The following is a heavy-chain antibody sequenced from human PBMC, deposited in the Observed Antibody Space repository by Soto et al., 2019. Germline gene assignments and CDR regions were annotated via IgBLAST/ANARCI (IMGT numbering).Heavy chain of an antibody. V-gene: IGHV5-51*01. CDR2: IHPGDSDT. D-gene: IGHD2-15*01. CDR1: GYSFTSYW. J-gene: IGHJ6*02. CDR3: ARTPRGIRSGPENYYYGMDV. Sequence: GESLKISCKGSGYSFTSYWIGWVRQMPGKGLEWMGIIHPGDSDTRYSPSFQGQVTISADKSISTAYLQWSSLKASDTAMYYCARTPRGIRSGPENYYYGMDVWGQGTTVTVSS.